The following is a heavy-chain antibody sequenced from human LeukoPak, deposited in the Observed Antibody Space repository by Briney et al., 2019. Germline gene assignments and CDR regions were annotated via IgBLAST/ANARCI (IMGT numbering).Heavy chain of an antibody. J-gene: IGHJ3*02. CDR3: EVVAATNAFDI. D-gene: IGHD2-15*01. CDR2: IIPILGIA. V-gene: IGHV1-69*04. CDR1: GGTFGSYA. Sequence: GASVKVSCKASGGTFGSYAISWVRQAPGQGLEWMGRIIPILGIANYARKFQGRVTITADKSTSTAYMELSSLRSEDTAVYYCEVVAATNAFDIWGQGTMVTVSS.